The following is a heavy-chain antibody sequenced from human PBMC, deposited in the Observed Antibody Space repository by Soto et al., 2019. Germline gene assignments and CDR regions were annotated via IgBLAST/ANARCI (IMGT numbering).Heavy chain of an antibody. CDR1: GYKFINHY. CDR2: INPNRGGT. J-gene: IGHJ4*02. Sequence: ASVKVSCEASGYKFINHYIHWVRQVPGLGLEWMGIINPNRGGTYYSQKFQGRVTMTRDTSANTVHMELSSLRSEDTGVYFCARDSSASATSYSFDNWGQGTLVTVSS. D-gene: IGHD6-25*01. CDR3: ARDSSASATSYSFDN. V-gene: IGHV1-46*01.